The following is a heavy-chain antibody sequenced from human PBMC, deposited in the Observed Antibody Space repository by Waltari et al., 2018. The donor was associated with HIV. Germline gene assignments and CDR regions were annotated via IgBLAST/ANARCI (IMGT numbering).Heavy chain of an antibody. CDR3: AREVPSLPYIY. J-gene: IGHJ4*02. D-gene: IGHD3-16*01. CDR2: INQDGTEE. Sequence: LVESGGGLVQPGGSLGLSCAASGFTFCNYWVAFVRQAPGKGLEWVANINQDGTEENYVESVKGRFIISRDNAENSLYVLMTSLRADDTAVYFCAREVPSLPYIYWGQGTLVTVSS. V-gene: IGHV3-7*01. CDR1: GFTFCNYW.